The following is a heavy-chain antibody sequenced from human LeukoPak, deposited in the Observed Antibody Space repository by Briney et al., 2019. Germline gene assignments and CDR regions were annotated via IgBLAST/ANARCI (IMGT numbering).Heavy chain of an antibody. J-gene: IGHJ4*02. Sequence: SVKVSCKASGGTFSSYAISWVRQAPGQGLEWMGRVIPIFGTSNYAQKFQGRVTITTDESTSTAYMELSSVRSEDTAVYYCASTTGSNYDFWSGYNFDYWGQGTLVAVSS. D-gene: IGHD3-3*01. V-gene: IGHV1-69*05. CDR1: GGTFSSYA. CDR3: ASTTGSNYDFWSGYNFDY. CDR2: VIPIFGTS.